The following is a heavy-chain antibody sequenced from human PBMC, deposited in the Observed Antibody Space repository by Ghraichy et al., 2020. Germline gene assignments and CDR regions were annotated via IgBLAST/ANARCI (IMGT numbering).Heavy chain of an antibody. J-gene: IGHJ6*02. CDR2: LYSDGSA. CDR1: GVSVSSNQ. D-gene: IGHD2-21*01. Sequence: GGSLRLSCAASGVSVSSNQMSWVRQAPGKGLEWVAILYSDGSAFYADTVRGRFTISRDDSRNTLYLQMNSLRAEDTAVYYCARDRRYCGNNCYLYYYYGMDLRGRGTTVTVSS. V-gene: IGHV3-53*01. CDR3: ARDRRYCGNNCYLYYYYGMDL.